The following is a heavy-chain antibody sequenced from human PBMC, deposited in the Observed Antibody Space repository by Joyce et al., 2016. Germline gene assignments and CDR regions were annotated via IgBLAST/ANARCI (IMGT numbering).Heavy chain of an antibody. Sequence: VQLVESGGGLVQPGGSLRLSCAASGFTFSSYWMTWVRQDPGKGLEWVANIKQDGSGKYYVDAAKGRFTISRDNTKNSLFLQMNSLRAEDTAVYFCARRYCSGSTCYSHFDYWGQGTLVTVSS. CDR3: ARRYCSGSTCYSHFDY. CDR1: GFTFSSYW. V-gene: IGHV3-7*01. D-gene: IGHD2-15*01. J-gene: IGHJ4*02. CDR2: IKQDGSGK.